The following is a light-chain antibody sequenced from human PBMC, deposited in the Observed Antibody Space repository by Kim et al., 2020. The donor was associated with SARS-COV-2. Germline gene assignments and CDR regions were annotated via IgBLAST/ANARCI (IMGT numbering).Light chain of an antibody. V-gene: IGKV1-39*01. CDR1: QTINSY. Sequence: DIQMTQSPSSLSASVGDRVTITCRASQTINSYLNLYQQRPGEAPNLVIYAASSLQSGVPSRFSGSGSGTDFTLTISSLQPEDFATYYCQHSYSTPYTFGQGTKLEI. CDR2: AAS. CDR3: QHSYSTPYT. J-gene: IGKJ2*01.